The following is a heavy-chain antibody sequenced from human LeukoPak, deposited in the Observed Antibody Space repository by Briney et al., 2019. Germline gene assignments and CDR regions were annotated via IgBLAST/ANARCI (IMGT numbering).Heavy chain of an antibody. D-gene: IGHD3-22*01. V-gene: IGHV6-1*01. Sequence: SQTLSLTCAISGDSVSSNSAAWNWIRQSPSRGLEWLGRTYYRSKWYNDYAVSVKSRITINPDTSKNQFSLKLSSVTAADTAVYYCARDHYYDSSGYHFQYYFDYWGQGTPVTVSS. J-gene: IGHJ4*02. CDR2: TYYRSKWYN. CDR1: GDSVSSNSAA. CDR3: ARDHYYDSSGYHFQYYFDY.